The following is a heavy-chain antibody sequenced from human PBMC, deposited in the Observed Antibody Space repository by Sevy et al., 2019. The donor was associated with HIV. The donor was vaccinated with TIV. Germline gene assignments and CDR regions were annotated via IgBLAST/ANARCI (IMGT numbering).Heavy chain of an antibody. D-gene: IGHD2-2*01. CDR1: GFTFNSYW. CDR2: IKKDGSEK. CDR3: ARDCSSANCLWGMDV. V-gene: IGHV3-7*03. J-gene: IGHJ6*02. Sequence: GVLRLSCAASGFTFNSYWMIWIRQAAGKGLEWVANIKKDGSEKYYVDSVKGRFTISRDNAKNSLYLQMDSLRAEDTAVYYCARDCSSANCLWGMDVWGQGTTVTVSS.